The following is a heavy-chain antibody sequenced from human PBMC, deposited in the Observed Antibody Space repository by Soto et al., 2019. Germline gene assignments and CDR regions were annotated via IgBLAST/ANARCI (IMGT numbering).Heavy chain of an antibody. CDR1: GYTFTSYD. CDR3: ARERCSSISCLYYFDY. CDR2: MNPNSGNT. J-gene: IGHJ4*02. Sequence: ASVKVSCKASGYTFTSYDINWVRQATGQGLEWMGWMNPNSGNTGYAQKFQGRVTMTRNTSISTAYMELSSLRSEDTAVYYCARERCSSISCLYYFDYWGQGTLVTVSS. D-gene: IGHD2-2*01. V-gene: IGHV1-8*01.